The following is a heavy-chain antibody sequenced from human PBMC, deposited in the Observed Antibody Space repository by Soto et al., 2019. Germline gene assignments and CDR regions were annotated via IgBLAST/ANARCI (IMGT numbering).Heavy chain of an antibody. CDR3: ARSESYCSGGSCYYPWYFDY. J-gene: IGHJ4*02. CDR1: GGSISSYY. Sequence: SETLSLTCTVSGGSISSYYWSWIRQPPGKGLEWIGYIYYSGSTNYNPSLKSRVTISVDTSKNQFSLKLSSVTAADTAVYYCARSESYCSGGSCYYPWYFDYWGQGTLVTVSS. D-gene: IGHD2-15*01. CDR2: IYYSGST. V-gene: IGHV4-59*08.